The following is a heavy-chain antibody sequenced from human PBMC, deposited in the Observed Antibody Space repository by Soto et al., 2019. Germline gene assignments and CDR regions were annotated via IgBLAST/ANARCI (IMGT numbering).Heavy chain of an antibody. Sequence: EVQLVESGGGLVQPGGSLKLSCAASGFTFTNYWIHWVRQAPGKGLVWVSRINSDGSNINYADFVKGRFTISRDNATTRVCLQMNSLRAADTAVYFCDSSATGIYGDYTGGKGALVTVS. CDR3: DSSATGIYGDYT. CDR2: INSDGSNI. D-gene: IGHD4-17*01. CDR1: GFTFTNYW. J-gene: IGHJ4*02. V-gene: IGHV3-74*01.